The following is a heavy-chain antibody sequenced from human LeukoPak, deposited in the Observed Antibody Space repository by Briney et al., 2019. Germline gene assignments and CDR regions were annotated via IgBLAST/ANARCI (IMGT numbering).Heavy chain of an antibody. Sequence: GGSLRLSCAASGFTFSSYEMNWVRQAPGKGLEWVSCISSSGSIVYNADSVKGRFTISGDNAKKSLYLQMSSLRAEDPALYSCARITGGNREYYSGMEVWGRGNPVTVSS. CDR3: ARITGGNREYYSGMEV. CDR1: GFTFSSYE. V-gene: IGHV3-48*03. J-gene: IGHJ6*01. CDR2: ISSSGSIV. D-gene: IGHD1-14*01.